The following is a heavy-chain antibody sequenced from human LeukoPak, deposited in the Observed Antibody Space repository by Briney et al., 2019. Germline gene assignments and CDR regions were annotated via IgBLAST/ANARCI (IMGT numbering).Heavy chain of an antibody. CDR3: ARENDMITFGGDFDY. V-gene: IGHV1-46*01. D-gene: IGHD3-16*01. CDR2: INPSGGST. J-gene: IGHJ4*02. Sequence: ASVKVSCKASGYTFTSYYMHWVRQAPGRGLEWMGIINPSGGSTSYAQKFQGRVTMTRDTSTSTVYMELSSLRSEDTAVYYCARENDMITFGGDFDYWGQGTLVTVSS. CDR1: GYTFTSYY.